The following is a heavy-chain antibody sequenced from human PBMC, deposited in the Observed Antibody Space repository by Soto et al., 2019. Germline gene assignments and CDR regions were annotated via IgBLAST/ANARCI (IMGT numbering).Heavy chain of an antibody. V-gene: IGHV1-69*01. CDR2: IIPIFGTA. D-gene: IGHD1-20*01. CDR3: AREGVNWIGRYYYGMDV. CDR1: GGTFSSYA. Sequence: QVQLVQSGAEVKKPGSSVKVSCKASGGTFSSYAISWVRQAPGQGLEWMGGIIPIFGTANYAQKFQGRVTITADESTSTAYMELSSLRSEDTAVYYCAREGVNWIGRYYYGMDVWGQGTTVTVS. J-gene: IGHJ6*02.